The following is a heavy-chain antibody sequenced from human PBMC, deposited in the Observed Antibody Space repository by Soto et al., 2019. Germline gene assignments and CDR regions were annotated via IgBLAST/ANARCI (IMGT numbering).Heavy chain of an antibody. V-gene: IGHV3-15*07. D-gene: IGHD2-21*02. CDR1: GLTLSNAW. CDR2: IKTKTEGGTT. J-gene: IGHJ6*04. CDR3: TADQVVTSNYAMDV. Sequence: EVQLVESGGGLVKPGGSLRLSCAASGLTLSNAWMNWFREAPGKGLEWVGRIKTKTEGGTTDYAAPVKSRYTISRDDSRNTLYLQMNSLKIEDTAVYYCTADQVVTSNYAMDVWGGGTTVTVSS.